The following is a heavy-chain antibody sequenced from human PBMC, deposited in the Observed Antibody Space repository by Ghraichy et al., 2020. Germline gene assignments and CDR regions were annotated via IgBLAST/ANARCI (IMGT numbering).Heavy chain of an antibody. CDR2: IYYSGST. CDR1: GGSISSSSYY. V-gene: IGHV4-39*01. J-gene: IGHJ3*02. Sequence: SETLSLTCTVSGGSISSSSYYWGWIRQPPGKGLEWIGSIYYSGSTYYNPSLKSRVTISVDTSKNQFSLKLSSVIAADTAVYYCARQSGYDDQGDAFDIWGQGTMVTVSS. D-gene: IGHD5-12*01. CDR3: ARQSGYDDQGDAFDI.